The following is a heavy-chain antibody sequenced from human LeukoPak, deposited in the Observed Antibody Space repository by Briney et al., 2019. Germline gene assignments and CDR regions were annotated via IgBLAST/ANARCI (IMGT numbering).Heavy chain of an antibody. CDR2: ISSSSSYM. J-gene: IGHJ4*02. V-gene: IGHV3-21*01. CDR3: ARGGFSGYDNRYFDY. CDR1: GFTFSTYS. D-gene: IGHD5-12*01. Sequence: GGSLRLSCAASGFTFSTYSVNWVRQVPGKGLEWVSSISSSSSYMYYADSVKGRFTISRDNAKESVYLQMNSLRADDTAVYYCARGGFSGYDNRYFDYWGQGTLVTVSS.